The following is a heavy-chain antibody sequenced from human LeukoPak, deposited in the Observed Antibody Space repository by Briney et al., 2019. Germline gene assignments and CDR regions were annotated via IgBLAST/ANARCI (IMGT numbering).Heavy chain of an antibody. CDR2: IYYSGST. D-gene: IGHD2-15*01. J-gene: IGHJ4*02. Sequence: SETLSLTCTVSGGSISSSSYYWGWIRQPPGRGREWIGSIYYSGSTYYNPSIKSRVNISVYTSKNQFSLKLRSVTAADTAVYYCARHRTYCSGGSCYFPPFDYWGQGTLVTVSS. V-gene: IGHV4-39*01. CDR1: GGSISSSSYY. CDR3: ARHRTYCSGGSCYFPPFDY.